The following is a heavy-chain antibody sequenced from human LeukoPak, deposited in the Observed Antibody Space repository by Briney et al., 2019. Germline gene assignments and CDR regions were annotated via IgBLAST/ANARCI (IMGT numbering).Heavy chain of an antibody. D-gene: IGHD3-22*01. J-gene: IGHJ3*02. CDR2: IYYSGST. Sequence: SETLSLTCTVSAGFVSNSNYYWGWIRQPRGKGLEWIGSIYYSGSTYYNPSLESRVTISVATSKNQFSLKLSSVTAADTAVYYCARHSGYYYARDAFDIWGQGTLVTVSS. CDR1: AGFVSNSNYY. V-gene: IGHV4-39*01. CDR3: ARHSGYYYARDAFDI.